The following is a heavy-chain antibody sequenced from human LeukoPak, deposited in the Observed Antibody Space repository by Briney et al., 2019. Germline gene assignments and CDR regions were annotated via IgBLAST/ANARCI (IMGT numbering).Heavy chain of an antibody. V-gene: IGHV3-30-3*01. Sequence: GGSLRLSWAASGFTFSSYAMHWVRQAAGKGLEGVSVISYDGSNKYYADSVKGRFTIPRDNSKNTLYLQMNSLRADDTAVYYCARALGIYSGYDPFGYWGQGTLVTVSS. CDR3: ARALGIYSGYDPFGY. J-gene: IGHJ4*02. CDR1: GFTFSSYA. D-gene: IGHD5-12*01. CDR2: ISYDGSNK.